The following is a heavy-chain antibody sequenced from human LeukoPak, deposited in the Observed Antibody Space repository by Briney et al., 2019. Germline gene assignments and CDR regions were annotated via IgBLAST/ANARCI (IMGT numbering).Heavy chain of an antibody. CDR1: GGSISSYY. Sequence: PSETLSLTCTVSGGSISSYYWSWIRQPAGKRLEWIGRIYTSGSTNYNPSLKSRVTMSVDTSKNQFSLKLSSVTAADTAVYYCARDRAGTIRGGMDVWGQGTTVTVSS. J-gene: IGHJ6*02. V-gene: IGHV4-4*07. CDR3: ARDRAGTIRGGMDV. D-gene: IGHD1-7*01. CDR2: IYTSGST.